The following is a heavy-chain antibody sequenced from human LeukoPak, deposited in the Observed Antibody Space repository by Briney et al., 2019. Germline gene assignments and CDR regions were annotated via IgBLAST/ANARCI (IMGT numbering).Heavy chain of an antibody. J-gene: IGHJ2*01. CDR1: GGSISSSSYY. V-gene: IGHV4-61*01. CDR3: ARKLGSSGRNSNWYFDL. Sequence: SETLSLTCTVSGGSISSSSYYWSWIRQPPGKGLEWIGYIYYSGSTNYNPSLKSRVTISVDTSKNQFSLKLSSVTAADTAVYYCARKLGSSGRNSNWYFDLWGRGTLVTVSS. D-gene: IGHD3-22*01. CDR2: IYYSGST.